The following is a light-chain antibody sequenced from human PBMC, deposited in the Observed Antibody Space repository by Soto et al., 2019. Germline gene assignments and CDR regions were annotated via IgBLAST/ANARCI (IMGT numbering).Light chain of an antibody. CDR1: NANIGNNF. V-gene: IGLV1-47*02. Sequence: QSVLTQPPSASGTPGQRVTISCSGRNANIGNNFVCWYQQLPGTAPKLLMYSNDQRPSGVPDRFSCSKSGTSASLAISGLRSEDEDDYYCVAWDDSLSGLVFGTGTKLTVL. J-gene: IGLJ1*01. CDR3: VAWDDSLSGLV. CDR2: SND.